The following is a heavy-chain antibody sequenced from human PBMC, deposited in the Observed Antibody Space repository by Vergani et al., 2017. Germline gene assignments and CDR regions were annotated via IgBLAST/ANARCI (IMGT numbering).Heavy chain of an antibody. J-gene: IGHJ4*02. D-gene: IGHD2-2*02. Sequence: QVQLQESGPGLVKPPGTLSLTRAVSGDSLSHNNCWTWVHPPPGKGLEWIGEICHTEDTEYSPSLKSRVTVSVDESRNLFSLRLNSVTAADTAVYYCATIGYRRWGYYFDYWGQGILVTVSS. V-gene: IGHV4-4*03. CDR2: ICHTEDT. CDR3: ATIGYRRWGYYFDY. CDR1: GDSLSHNNC.